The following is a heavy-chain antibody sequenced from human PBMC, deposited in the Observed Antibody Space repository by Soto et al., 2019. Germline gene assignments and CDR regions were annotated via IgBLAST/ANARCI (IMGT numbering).Heavy chain of an antibody. J-gene: IGHJ4*02. CDR1: GFTFSSYA. Sequence: EVQLLESGGGLVQPGGSLRLSCASSGFTFSSYAMSWVRQAPGKGLAWVSGISVSGDSTYYAGSVKGRFTISRDNSKSTLYLQMNSLRAEDTAVYYCAKIFRYGDPEYWGQGALVTVSS. CDR3: AKIFRYGDPEY. V-gene: IGHV3-23*01. D-gene: IGHD2-21*02. CDR2: ISVSGDST.